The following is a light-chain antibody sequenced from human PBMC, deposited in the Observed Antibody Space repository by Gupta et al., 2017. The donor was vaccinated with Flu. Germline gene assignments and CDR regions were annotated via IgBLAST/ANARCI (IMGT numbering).Light chain of an antibody. Sequence: DIPLTQSPSSLSASVGDRVTITCQASHDINNSLNWYQQKPGKAPKLLIYDTSKLERGVPPRFSGSGSGTDFTFTISNLQPEDIATYYCQQYDNVPRTFGRGTRLEIK. J-gene: IGKJ5*01. V-gene: IGKV1-33*01. CDR1: HDINNS. CDR3: QQYDNVPRT. CDR2: DTS.